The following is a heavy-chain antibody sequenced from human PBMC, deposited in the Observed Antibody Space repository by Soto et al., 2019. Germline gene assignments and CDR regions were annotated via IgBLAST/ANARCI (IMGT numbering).Heavy chain of an antibody. CDR1: GYTFTTYG. D-gene: IGHD5-12*01. J-gene: IGHJ4*02. CDR2: INTHNGNT. V-gene: IGHV1-18*01. CDR3: VRDSPIGSTYSGYDGIDY. Sequence: GASVKVSCKASGYTFTTYGISWVRQAPGQGLEWLGWINTHNGNTNYAQNLQGRVIMTADTSTNTAYMELRSLRSEDTAVYYCVRDSPIGSTYSGYDGIDYWGQGTLVTVSS.